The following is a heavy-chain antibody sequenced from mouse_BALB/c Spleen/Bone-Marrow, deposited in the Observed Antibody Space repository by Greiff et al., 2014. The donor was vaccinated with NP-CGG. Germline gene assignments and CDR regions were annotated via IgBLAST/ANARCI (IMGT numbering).Heavy chain of an antibody. D-gene: IGHD2-1*01. Sequence: EVKLMESGGGLVQPGGSLKISCAASGFTFSSYIMSWVRQTPEKRLEWVAYISNGGGSTYYPDTVEGRFTISRDNAKNTLYLQMISLKSEDTAMYYCARQGVYYGKTYYAMDYWGQGTSVTVSS. V-gene: IGHV5-12-2*01. CDR3: ARQGVYYGKTYYAMDY. CDR2: ISNGGGST. J-gene: IGHJ4*01. CDR1: GFTFSSYI.